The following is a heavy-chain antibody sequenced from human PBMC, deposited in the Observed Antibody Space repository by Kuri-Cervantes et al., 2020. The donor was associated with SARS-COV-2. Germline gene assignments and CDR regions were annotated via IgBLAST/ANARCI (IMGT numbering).Heavy chain of an antibody. CDR2: IGPSGTTK. CDR3: ARDLNGDYLVDY. Sequence: GESLKISCTASGFIFSDYYMTWIRQAPGKGLEWVSNIGPSGTTKYYADSVKGRFTISRDNAKNSLYLQMSSLRAEDTAVYYCARDLNGDYLVDYWGQGTLATVSS. J-gene: IGHJ4*02. V-gene: IGHV3-11*04. D-gene: IGHD4-17*01. CDR1: GFIFSDYY.